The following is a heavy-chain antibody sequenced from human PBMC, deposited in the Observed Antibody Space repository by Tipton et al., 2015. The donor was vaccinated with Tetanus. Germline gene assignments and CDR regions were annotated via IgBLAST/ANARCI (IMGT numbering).Heavy chain of an antibody. CDR1: GFSFSNYW. CDR2: IRQDGNIQ. D-gene: IGHD2-15*01. CDR3: AKEGCSRCNGDSRFDI. V-gene: IGHV3-7*01. Sequence: SLRLSCAASGFSFSNYWMSWVRQAPGKGLEWVANIRQDGNIQYYVDSVKGRFTISRDNAKNSLYLQMNSLRAEDTAVYYCAKEGCSRCNGDSRFDIWGQGTKVTVSS. J-gene: IGHJ3*02.